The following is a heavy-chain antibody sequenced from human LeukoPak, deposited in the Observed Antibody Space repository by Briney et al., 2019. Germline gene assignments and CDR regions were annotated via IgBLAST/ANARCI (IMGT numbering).Heavy chain of an antibody. CDR2: IKQDGSEK. Sequence: GGSLRLSCAASEFTFSSYWMSWVRQAPGKGLEWVANIKQDGSEKYYVDSVKGRFTISSDNSKNTLYLLMHSLRADDTAVYYCARSRKGYQLLSTNRDYYYMDVWGKGTTVTLSS. CDR3: ARSRKGYQLLSTNRDYYYMDV. V-gene: IGHV3-7*01. CDR1: EFTFSSYW. D-gene: IGHD2-2*01. J-gene: IGHJ6*03.